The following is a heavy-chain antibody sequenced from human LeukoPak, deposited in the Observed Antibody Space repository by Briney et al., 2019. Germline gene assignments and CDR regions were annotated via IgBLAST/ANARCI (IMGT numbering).Heavy chain of an antibody. D-gene: IGHD6-19*01. CDR1: GFTFDDYG. Sequence: GGSLRLSCAASGFTFDDYGMSWVRQAPGKGLEWVSGINWNGGSTGYADSVKGRFTISRDNAENSLYLQMNSLRDGDTAVYYCARVPYSTGTYDYWGQGTLVTVSS. V-gene: IGHV3-20*04. CDR3: ARVPYSTGTYDY. J-gene: IGHJ4*02. CDR2: INWNGGST.